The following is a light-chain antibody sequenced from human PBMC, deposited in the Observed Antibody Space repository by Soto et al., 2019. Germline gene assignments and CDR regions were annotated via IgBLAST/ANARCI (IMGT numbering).Light chain of an antibody. V-gene: IGLV1-44*01. CDR1: ASNLGGNP. J-gene: IGLJ2*01. Sequence: QLGLTQPPSVSGTPGQKVSISCPGSASNLGGNPVNWYQHLPGAAPKLLIYTNHQRPSGVPDRFSGSKSGTSASLAISGLRSEDEADFYCAAWDDSLNAVVFGGGTKLTVL. CDR2: TNH. CDR3: AAWDDSLNAVV.